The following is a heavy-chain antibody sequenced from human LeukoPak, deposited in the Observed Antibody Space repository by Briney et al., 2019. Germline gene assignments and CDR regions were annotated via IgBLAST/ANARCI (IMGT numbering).Heavy chain of an antibody. Sequence: SETLSLTCTVSRGSISSGSYNWSWIRQSAGRGLEWIGRVYTTGSTNYNPSLKSRVTISADTSKNQFSLKLSSVTAADTAVYYCVRSSGYCSGGNCFYYWGQGTLVTVSS. CDR1: RGSISSGSYN. J-gene: IGHJ4*02. V-gene: IGHV4-61*02. CDR2: VYTTGST. D-gene: IGHD2-15*01. CDR3: VRSSGYCSGGNCFYY.